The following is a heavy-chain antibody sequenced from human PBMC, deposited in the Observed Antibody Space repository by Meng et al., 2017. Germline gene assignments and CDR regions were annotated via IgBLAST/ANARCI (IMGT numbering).Heavy chain of an antibody. CDR3: SRGGANLHSSSWYLGGFDP. V-gene: IGHV3-33*01. D-gene: IGHD6-13*01. CDR1: GFTFSSYG. CDR2: IWYDGSNK. Sequence: GESLKISCAASGFTFSSYGMHWVRQAPGKGLEWVAVIWYDGSNKYYADSVKGRFTISRDNSKNTLYLQMNSLRAEDTAVYYCSRGGANLHSSSWYLGGFDPWGQGTLVTVSS. J-gene: IGHJ5*02.